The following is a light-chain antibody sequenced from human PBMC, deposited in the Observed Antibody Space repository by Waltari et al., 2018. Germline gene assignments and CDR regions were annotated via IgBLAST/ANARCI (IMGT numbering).Light chain of an antibody. Sequence: IVLTQSPGTLSLSPGERVTLSCRASQSVSRSLAWYQQKPGKAPKLLIYGASTRATGIPDRFTVSGSGTDFSLTISSLEPEDFAIYFCQHYVRLPATFGQGTKVEIK. CDR1: QSVSRS. V-gene: IGKV3-20*01. J-gene: IGKJ1*01. CDR3: QHYVRLPAT. CDR2: GAS.